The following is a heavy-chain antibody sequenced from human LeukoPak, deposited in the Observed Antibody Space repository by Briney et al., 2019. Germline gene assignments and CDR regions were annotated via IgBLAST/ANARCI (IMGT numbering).Heavy chain of an antibody. V-gene: IGHV1-69*01. D-gene: IGHD3-16*01. CDR1: GGTFSSYS. CDR3: ARAGRAFGGVIYGMDV. CDR2: VIPIFGTA. Sequence: AAVTVSFKASGGTFSSYSISWVRQAPAQGLEWMGGVIPIFGTANYAQKFQGRVTITADESTSTAYMELSSLRSEDTAVYSCARAGRAFGGVIYGMDVWGKGTPVTVSS. J-gene: IGHJ6*04.